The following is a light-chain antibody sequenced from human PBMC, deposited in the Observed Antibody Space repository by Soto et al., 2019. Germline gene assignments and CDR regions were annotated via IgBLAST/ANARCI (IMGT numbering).Light chain of an antibody. CDR3: MESKQRPPT. CDR1: QSLLHITGETF. CDR2: EVS. V-gene: IGKV2D-29*02. Sequence: VMSQRLFSLSVAPGQRASISCEASQSLLHITGETFLFWYLQKPGQSPQLLIYEVSTRVSGVPDRFSGSGSGTDFTLEISLVETDDVGIYCSMESKQRPPTFGQGTRLEIK. J-gene: IGKJ5*01.